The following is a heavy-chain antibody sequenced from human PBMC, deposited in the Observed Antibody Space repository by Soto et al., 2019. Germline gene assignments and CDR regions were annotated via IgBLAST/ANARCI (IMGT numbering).Heavy chain of an antibody. D-gene: IGHD3-3*01. Sequence: QVQVVESGGGVVQPGRSLRLSCAASGFTFSSFGMHWVRQAPGKWLEWVSLIWYDGSKKSYGDSVKGRFTISRDNSRNTVYLQMNSLRADDTAVYYCARDASYYSLWSGYYPSRNGMDVWGQGPTVTVSS. CDR3: ARDASYYSLWSGYYPSRNGMDV. J-gene: IGHJ6*02. CDR1: GFTFSSFG. CDR2: IWYDGSKK. V-gene: IGHV3-33*01.